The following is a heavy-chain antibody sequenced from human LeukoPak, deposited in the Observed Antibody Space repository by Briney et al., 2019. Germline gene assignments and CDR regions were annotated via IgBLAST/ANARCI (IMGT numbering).Heavy chain of an antibody. V-gene: IGHV3-7*01. CDR1: GFTFSSYW. Sequence: GGSLRLSCAASGFTFSSYWMSWVRQAPGKGLEWVANIKQDGSEKYYVDSVKGRFTISRDNAKNSLYLQMNSLRAEDTAVYYCARDPPYNYYGSGSRGDAFDIWGQGTMVTVSS. D-gene: IGHD3-10*01. CDR2: IKQDGSEK. J-gene: IGHJ3*02. CDR3: ARDPPYNYYGSGSRGDAFDI.